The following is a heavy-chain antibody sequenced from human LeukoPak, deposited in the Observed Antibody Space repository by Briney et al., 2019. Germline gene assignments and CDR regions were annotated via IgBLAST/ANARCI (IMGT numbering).Heavy chain of an antibody. CDR1: GFTFSSYE. V-gene: IGHV3-48*03. CDR2: ISSSGSTI. D-gene: IGHD5-18*01. J-gene: IGHJ4*02. CDR3: AREIKAVVDTIIFEY. Sequence: GGSLRLSCAASGFTFSSYEMNWVRQAPGKGLECVSYISSSGSTIYYADSVKGRFTISRDNAKNSLYLQMNSLRAEDTAVYYCAREIKAVVDTIIFEYWGQRTLVTVSS.